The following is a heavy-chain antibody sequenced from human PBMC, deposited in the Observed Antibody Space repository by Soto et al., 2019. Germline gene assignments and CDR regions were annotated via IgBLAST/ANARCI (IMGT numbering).Heavy chain of an antibody. V-gene: IGHV3-21*01. D-gene: IGHD3-9*01. J-gene: IGHJ4*02. CDR1: GFTFSSYS. CDR2: ISSSSSYI. Sequence: EVQLVESGGGLVKPGGSLRLSCAASGFTFSSYSMNWVRQAPGKGLEWVSSISSSSSYIYYADSVKGRFTISRDNAKNSLYLQMNSLRAEDTAVYYCARDEPWGYDILTGPGYWGQGTLVTVSS. CDR3: ARDEPWGYDILTGPGY.